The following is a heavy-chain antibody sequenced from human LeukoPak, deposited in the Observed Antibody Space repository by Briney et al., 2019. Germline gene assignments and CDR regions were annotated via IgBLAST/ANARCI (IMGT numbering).Heavy chain of an antibody. V-gene: IGHV4-59*01. J-gene: IGHJ2*01. D-gene: IGHD4-17*01. CDR3: ARDYGDIPPDWYYDL. CDR1: DGSIYTYY. CDR2: VFYSGST. Sequence: SETLSLTCTVSDGSIYTYYWSWIRQPPGKGLEWIGYVFYSGSTNYNPSLKSRVTISVDTSKNQFSLKLRSVTAADTAVYYCARDYGDIPPDWYYDLWGRGTLVTVSS.